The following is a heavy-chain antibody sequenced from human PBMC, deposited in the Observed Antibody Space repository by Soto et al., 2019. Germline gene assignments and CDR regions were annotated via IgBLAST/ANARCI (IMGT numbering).Heavy chain of an antibody. Sequence: QVQLVQSGAEVKKPGASVKVSCKASGYTFTSYGISWVRQAPGQGLEWMGWISAYNGNTNYAQKLQGRVTMTTDTSXXTVYMDLRSLRSDDTAVYYCAREYPLGDSYYGMDVWGQGSTVTVSS. J-gene: IGHJ6*02. CDR1: GYTFTSYG. V-gene: IGHV1-18*01. CDR3: AREYPLGDSYYGMDV. CDR2: ISAYNGNT. D-gene: IGHD2-2*01.